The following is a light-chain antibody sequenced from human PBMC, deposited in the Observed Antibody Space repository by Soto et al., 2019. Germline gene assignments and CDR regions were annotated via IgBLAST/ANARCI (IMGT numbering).Light chain of an antibody. CDR3: SSYTSSITQVL. V-gene: IGLV2-14*03. J-gene: IGLJ2*01. CDR2: NVN. Sequence: QSALTQLASVSGSPGQSITISCTGATSDVGGYNYVSWYQHHPGEALKLIIYNVNDRPSGVSDRFSASKSGNTASLTISGLQAEDEGDYYCSSYTSSITQVLFGGGTKLTVL. CDR1: TSDVGGYNY.